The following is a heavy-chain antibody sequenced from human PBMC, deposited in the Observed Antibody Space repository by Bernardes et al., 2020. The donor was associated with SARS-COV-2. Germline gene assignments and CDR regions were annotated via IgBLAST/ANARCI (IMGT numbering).Heavy chain of an antibody. Sequence: GGSLRLSCAASGFTFRSYWMHWFRQFPGKGPVWVSRINADGTSITYADSVKGRFTISRDNAMDTLYLQMNSLGGEDTAVYYCARGSGNYYFDYWGQGTLVTVSS. CDR1: GFTFRSYW. D-gene: IGHD5-12*01. CDR2: INADGTSI. V-gene: IGHV3-74*03. CDR3: ARGSGNYYFDY. J-gene: IGHJ4*02.